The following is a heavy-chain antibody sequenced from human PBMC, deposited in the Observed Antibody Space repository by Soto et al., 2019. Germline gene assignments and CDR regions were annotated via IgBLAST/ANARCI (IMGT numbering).Heavy chain of an antibody. V-gene: IGHV3-30-3*01. Sequence: GGSLSLCCAASGCTFSNDAMNWVRQAPGKGLEWVAIISVDGSNQNYADSVKGRFTISRDNSKNTLYLQMNSLRLEDTAVYYCARHFGYWGQGTLVT. CDR2: ISVDGSNQ. CDR1: GCTFSNDA. CDR3: ARHFGY. J-gene: IGHJ4*01.